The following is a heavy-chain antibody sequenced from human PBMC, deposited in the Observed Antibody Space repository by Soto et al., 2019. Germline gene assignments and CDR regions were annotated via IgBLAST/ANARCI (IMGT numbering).Heavy chain of an antibody. J-gene: IGHJ5*02. V-gene: IGHV4-30-2*01. Sequence: SETLSLTCAVSGGSISSGFYSWSWIRQPPGQGLEWIGYIYNSGNTYYNPSLMSRVAISVDRSQNHFSLKLTSVTAADTAVYYCARGSDGVWNWFDPWGQGTQVTVSS. D-gene: IGHD2-21*02. CDR3: ARGSDGVWNWFDP. CDR1: GGSISSGFYS. CDR2: IYNSGNT.